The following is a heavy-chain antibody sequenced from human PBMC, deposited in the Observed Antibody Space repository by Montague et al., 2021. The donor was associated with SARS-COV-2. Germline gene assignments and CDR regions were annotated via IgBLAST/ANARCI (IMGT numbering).Heavy chain of an antibody. CDR2: ISSSSSYI. Sequence: YLRLSCAASGFTFSSYSMNWVRQAPGKGLEWVSSISSSSSYIYYADSVKGRFTISRDNAKNSLYLQMNSLRAEDTAVYYCARDVYYDILTGYYNYWGQGTLVTVSS. V-gene: IGHV3-21*01. CDR1: GFTFSSYS. J-gene: IGHJ4*02. CDR3: ARDVYYDILTGYYNY. D-gene: IGHD3-9*01.